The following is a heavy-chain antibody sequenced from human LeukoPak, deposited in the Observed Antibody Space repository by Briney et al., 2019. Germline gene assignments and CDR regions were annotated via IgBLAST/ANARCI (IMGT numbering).Heavy chain of an antibody. J-gene: IGHJ4*02. CDR3: ARDQDYYGSGSPFDY. CDR2: INPNSGGT. CDR1: GYTFTGYY. V-gene: IGHV1-2*02. Sequence: ASVKVSCKASGYTFTGYYMHWVRQAPGQGLEWMGWINPNSGGTNYAQKFQGRVTMTRDTSISTAYMELSRLGSDDTAVYYCARDQDYYGSGSPFDYWGQGTLVTVSS. D-gene: IGHD3-10*01.